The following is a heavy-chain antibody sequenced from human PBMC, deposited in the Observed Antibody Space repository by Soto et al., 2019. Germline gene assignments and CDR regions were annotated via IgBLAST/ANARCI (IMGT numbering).Heavy chain of an antibody. J-gene: IGHJ6*03. CDR1: GFTFSSYS. D-gene: IGHD3-3*01. V-gene: IGHV3-21*01. CDR3: ARGVHYDFWSGYYTGIVYYYYYMDV. CDR2: ISSSSSYI. Sequence: EVQLVESGGGLVKPGGSLRLSCAASGFTFSSYSMNWVRQAPGKGLEWVSSISSSSSYIYYADSVKGRFTISRDNAKNSLYLQMNSLRAEDTAVYYCARGVHYDFWSGYYTGIVYYYYYMDVWGKGTTVTVSS.